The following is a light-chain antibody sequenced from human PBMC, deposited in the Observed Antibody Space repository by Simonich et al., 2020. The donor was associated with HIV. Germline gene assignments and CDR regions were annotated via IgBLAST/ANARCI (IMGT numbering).Light chain of an antibody. V-gene: IGKV1-9*01. CDR2: AAS. J-gene: IGKJ5*01. Sequence: IQLTQSPSFLSASVGDRVTITCRASHGISSYLAWYQQKPVKAPKLLINAASTLQSGVPARFSGSGSGTEFTLTISSLQPEDFATYYCQQYNTFPLTFGQGTRLEIK. CDR3: QQYNTFPLT. CDR1: HGISSY.